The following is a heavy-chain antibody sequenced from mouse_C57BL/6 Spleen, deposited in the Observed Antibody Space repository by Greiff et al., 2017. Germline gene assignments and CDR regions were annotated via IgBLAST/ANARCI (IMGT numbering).Heavy chain of an antibody. J-gene: IGHJ2*01. D-gene: IGHD2-5*01. Sequence: QVQLQQSGAELVKPGASVKMSCKASGYTFTSYWITWVKQRPGQGLEWIGDIYPGSGSTNYNEKFKSKATLTVDTSSSTAYMQLSSLTSEDSAVYYCAREKGVGYYSNSLDYWGQGTTLTVSS. CDR3: AREKGVGYYSNSLDY. V-gene: IGHV1-55*01. CDR2: IYPGSGST. CDR1: GYTFTSYW.